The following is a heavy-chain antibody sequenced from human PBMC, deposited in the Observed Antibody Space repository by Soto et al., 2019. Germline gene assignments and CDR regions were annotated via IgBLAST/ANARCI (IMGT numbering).Heavy chain of an antibody. D-gene: IGHD1-7*01. CDR1: GGSFSGYY. CDR2: INHSGST. Sequence: QVQLQQWGAGLLKPSETLSLTCAVYGGSFSGYYWSWIRQHPGKGLEWIGEINHSGSTNYNPSLKSRVTISVDTSKNQFSLKLSSVTAADTAVYYCARVGITGTTYYFDYWGQGTLVTVSS. V-gene: IGHV4-34*01. J-gene: IGHJ4*02. CDR3: ARVGITGTTYYFDY.